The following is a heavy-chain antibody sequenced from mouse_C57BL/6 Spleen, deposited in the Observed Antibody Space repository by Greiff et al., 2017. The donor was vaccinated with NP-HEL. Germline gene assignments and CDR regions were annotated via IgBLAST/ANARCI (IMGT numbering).Heavy chain of an antibody. D-gene: IGHD2-4*01. CDR3: ARAYYDYDWFAY. CDR2: INPGSGGT. V-gene: IGHV1-54*01. CDR1: GYAFTNYL. Sequence: QVQLQQSGAELVRPGPSVKVSCKASGYAFTNYLIEWVKQRPGQGLEWIGVINPGSGGTNYNEKFKGKATLTADKSSSTAYMQLSSLTSDDSAVYFCARAYYDYDWFAYWGQGTLVTVSA. J-gene: IGHJ3*01.